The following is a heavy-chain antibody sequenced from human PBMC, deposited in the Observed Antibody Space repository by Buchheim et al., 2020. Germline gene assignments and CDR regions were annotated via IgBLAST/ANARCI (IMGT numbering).Heavy chain of an antibody. CDR1: GGSFSGYN. CDR2: INHSGST. CDR3: ARGGPYYFDY. J-gene: IGHJ4*02. Sequence: QVQLQQWGAGLLKPSETLSLTCAVYGGSFSGYNWSWIRQPPGKGLEGIGEINHSGSTNYNQSLKSRVTISVDTSKNPFSLKLGSVTAADTAVYYCARGGPYYFDYWGQGTL. V-gene: IGHV4-34*01.